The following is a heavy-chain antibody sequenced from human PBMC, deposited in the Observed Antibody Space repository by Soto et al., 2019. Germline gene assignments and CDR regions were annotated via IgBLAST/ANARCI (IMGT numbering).Heavy chain of an antibody. Sequence: ASVKVSCKASGGTFSSYAISWVRQAPGQGLEWMGGIIPIFGTANYAQKFQGRVTITADESTSTAYMELSSLRSEDTAVYYCARSKSHYDFWSGYYTGNRPEYYYYYYGMDVWGQGTTVTVS. CDR3: ARSKSHYDFWSGYYTGNRPEYYYYYYGMDV. CDR1: GGTFSSYA. CDR2: IIPIFGTA. J-gene: IGHJ6*02. D-gene: IGHD3-3*01. V-gene: IGHV1-69*13.